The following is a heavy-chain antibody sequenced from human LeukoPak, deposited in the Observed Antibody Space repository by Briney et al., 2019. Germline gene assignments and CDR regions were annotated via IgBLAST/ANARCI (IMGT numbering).Heavy chain of an antibody. CDR3: ARGSGSTWWDLFDY. CDR1: GYTFRSYA. V-gene: IGHV1-18*01. J-gene: IGHJ4*02. D-gene: IGHD6-13*01. Sequence: ASVKVSCEASGYTFRSYAISWVRQAPGQGLEWLEWINSDNGNTNYAQKFQGRVTMTTDTSTSTAYMELRSLRFDDTAVYFCARGSGSTWWDLFDYWGQGTLVTVSS. CDR2: INSDNGNT.